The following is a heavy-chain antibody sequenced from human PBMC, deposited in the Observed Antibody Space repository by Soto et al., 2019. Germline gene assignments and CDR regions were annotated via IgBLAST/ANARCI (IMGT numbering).Heavy chain of an antibody. J-gene: IGHJ5*02. Sequence: SETLSLTCAVYGGSFSGYYWRCLRQPPWKGLEWIGEINHSGSTNYTPSLKSRVTISVDTSKNQFSLQLSAVTAAHTAVYYWERIGHSRPYYYGSGSYYNVNWFDPWGQGTLVT. V-gene: IGHV4-34*01. CDR1: GGSFSGYY. CDR3: ERIGHSRPYYYGSGSYYNVNWFDP. CDR2: INHSGST. D-gene: IGHD3-10*01.